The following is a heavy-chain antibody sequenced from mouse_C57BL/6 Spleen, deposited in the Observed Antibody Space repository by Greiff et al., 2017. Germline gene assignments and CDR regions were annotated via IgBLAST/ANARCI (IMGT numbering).Heavy chain of an antibody. CDR1: GYSITSGYD. J-gene: IGHJ3*01. Sequence: EVKLQESGPGMVKPSQSLSLTCTVTGYSITSGYDWHWIRHFPGNKLEWMGYISYSGSTNYNPSLKSRISITHDTSKNHFFLKLNSVTTEDTATYYCARGDSSGFGTYWGQGTLVTVSA. V-gene: IGHV3-1*01. CDR3: ARGDSSGFGTY. D-gene: IGHD3-2*02. CDR2: ISYSGST.